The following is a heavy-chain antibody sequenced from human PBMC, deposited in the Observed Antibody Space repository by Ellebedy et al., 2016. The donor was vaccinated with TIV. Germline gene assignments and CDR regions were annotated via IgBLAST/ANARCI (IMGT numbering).Heavy chain of an antibody. D-gene: IGHD6-19*01. Sequence: GGSLRLSCAASGFTFSNYWMTWVRQAPGKGLEWVANIKQDGSEKYYVDSVKGRFAISRDNAKNSLYLQMNSLRAEDTAVYYCARDQWLGRAYYFDNWGQGTLVTVSS. CDR3: ARDQWLGRAYYFDN. V-gene: IGHV3-7*01. J-gene: IGHJ4*02. CDR2: IKQDGSEK. CDR1: GFTFSNYW.